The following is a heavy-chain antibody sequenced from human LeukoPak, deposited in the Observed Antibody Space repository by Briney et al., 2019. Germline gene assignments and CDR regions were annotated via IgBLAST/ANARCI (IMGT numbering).Heavy chain of an antibody. J-gene: IGHJ2*01. V-gene: IGHV5-51*01. D-gene: IGHD4-17*01. CDR1: RYSFSSYW. Sequence: GASLKISCKGSRYSFSSYWIGWVRQMPGKGLEWMGIIYPGDSNTRYSPSFQGQVTISADKSISTAYLQWSGLEASDTAMYYCARQATYAWYFDLWGRGTLVTVSS. CDR2: IYPGDSNT. CDR3: ARQATYAWYFDL.